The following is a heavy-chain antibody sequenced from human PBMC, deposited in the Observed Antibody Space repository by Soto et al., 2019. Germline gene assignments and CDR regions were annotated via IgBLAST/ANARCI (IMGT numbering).Heavy chain of an antibody. CDR1: GGSISSGGYY. V-gene: IGHV4-31*03. J-gene: IGHJ4*02. D-gene: IGHD2-15*01. CDR3: ARDSLGSPQDY. Sequence: SETLSLTCTVSGGSISSGGYYWSWIRQHPGKGLEWIGYIYYSGSTYYNPSLKSRVTISVDTSKNQFSLKLSSVTAADTAVYYCARDSLGSPQDYWGQGTLVTVSS. CDR2: IYYSGST.